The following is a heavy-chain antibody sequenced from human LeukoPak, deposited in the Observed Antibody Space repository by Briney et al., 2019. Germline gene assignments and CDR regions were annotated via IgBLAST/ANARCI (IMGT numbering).Heavy chain of an antibody. Sequence: GASVKVSCKASGYTFTGYYIHWVRQAPGQGLEWMGWINPNSGGTNYQGRVTMTRDTSIRTAYMELSRLRSDDTAMYYCARYYIEGRCFDYWGQGTLVTVSS. CDR3: ARYYIEGRCFDY. CDR2: INPNSGGT. V-gene: IGHV1-2*02. D-gene: IGHD3-10*01. CDR1: GYTFTGYY. J-gene: IGHJ4*02.